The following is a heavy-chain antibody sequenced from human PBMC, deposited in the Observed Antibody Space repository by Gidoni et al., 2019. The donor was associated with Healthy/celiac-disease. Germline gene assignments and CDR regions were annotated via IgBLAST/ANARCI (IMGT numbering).Heavy chain of an antibody. CDR3: ARQEEYGMDV. CDR2: IYYSGST. CDR1: GGSISSSSYY. Sequence: QLQLQESGPGLVKPSETLSLTCTVAGGSISSSSYYWGWIRQPPGKGLEWIGSIYYSGSTYYNPSLKSRVTISVDTSKNQFSLKLSSVTAADTAVYYCARQEEYGMDVWGQVTTVTVSS. J-gene: IGHJ6*02. V-gene: IGHV4-39*01.